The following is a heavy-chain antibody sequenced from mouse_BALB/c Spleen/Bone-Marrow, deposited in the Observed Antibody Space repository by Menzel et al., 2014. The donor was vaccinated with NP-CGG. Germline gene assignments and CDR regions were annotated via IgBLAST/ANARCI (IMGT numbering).Heavy chain of an antibody. J-gene: IGHJ3*01. CDR2: IDPANGDI. CDR3: ARGGNYGWFAY. Sequence: DVQLVESGAELVKPGASVKLSCTASGLNIKDTYMHWVKQRPEQGLEWIGRIDPANGDIIYDPKFQGKATITADTSSNTAYLQLSSLTSEDTAVYYCARGGNYGWFAYWGQGTLVTVSA. CDR1: GLNIKDTY. D-gene: IGHD2-1*01. V-gene: IGHV14-3*02.